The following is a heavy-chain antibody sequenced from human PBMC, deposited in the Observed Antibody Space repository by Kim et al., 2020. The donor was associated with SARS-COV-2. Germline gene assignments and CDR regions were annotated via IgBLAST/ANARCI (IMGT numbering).Heavy chain of an antibody. CDR1: GGSISSYY. CDR3: ARSIIAAAGNNWFDP. Sequence: SETLSLTCTVSGGSISSYYWSWIRQPPGKGLEWIGYIYYSGSTNYNPSLKSRVTISVDTSKNQFSLKLSSVTAADTAVYYCARSIIAAAGNNWFDPWGQGTLVTVSS. CDR2: IYYSGST. V-gene: IGHV4-59*08. D-gene: IGHD6-13*01. J-gene: IGHJ5*02.